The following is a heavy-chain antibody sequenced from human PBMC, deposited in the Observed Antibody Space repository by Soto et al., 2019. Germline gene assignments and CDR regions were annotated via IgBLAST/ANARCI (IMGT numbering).Heavy chain of an antibody. CDR1: GYTFTGYY. J-gene: IGHJ5*02. D-gene: IGHD6-25*01. CDR2: INPNSGGT. CDR3: ARMVGGASNWFDP. Sequence: ASVKVSCKASGYTFTGYYMHWVRQAPGQGLEWMGWINPNSGGTNYAQEFQGWVTMTRDTSISTAYMELSRLRSDDTAVYYCARMVGGASNWFDPWGQGTLVTVSS. V-gene: IGHV1-2*04.